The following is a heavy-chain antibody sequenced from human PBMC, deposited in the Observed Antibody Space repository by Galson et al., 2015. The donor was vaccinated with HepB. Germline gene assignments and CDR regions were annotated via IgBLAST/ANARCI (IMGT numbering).Heavy chain of an antibody. Sequence: SVKVSCKASGFTFTGYYMHWVRQAPGQGLEWMGRSNPNSGDTKYAQKFQGRVTMTRDTSISTAYMELSRLRSDDTAVYYCARQTSSDAFDIWGQGTMVTVSS. CDR1: GFTFTGYY. CDR2: SNPNSGDT. V-gene: IGHV1-2*06. J-gene: IGHJ3*02. CDR3: ARQTSSDAFDI.